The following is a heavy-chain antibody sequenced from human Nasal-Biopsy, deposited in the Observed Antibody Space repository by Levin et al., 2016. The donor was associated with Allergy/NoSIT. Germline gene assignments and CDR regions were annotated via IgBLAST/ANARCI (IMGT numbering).Heavy chain of an antibody. CDR1: GFTFSSYS. CDR2: MSTSGDSI. D-gene: IGHD2-15*01. Sequence: GESLKISCAASGFTFSSYSMSWVRQAPGKGLEWVSSMSTSGDSIKYADSVKGRFTISRDNSKNTLYLQMNSLGPEDTAVYYCVPGGLGAFCSGDNCHDFCGQGTLVTVSS. V-gene: IGHV3-23*01. J-gene: IGHJ4*02. CDR3: VPGGLGAFCSGDNCHDF.